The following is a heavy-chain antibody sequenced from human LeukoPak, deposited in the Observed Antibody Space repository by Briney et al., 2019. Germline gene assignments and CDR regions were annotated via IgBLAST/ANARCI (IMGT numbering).Heavy chain of an antibody. V-gene: IGHV3-48*01. CDR2: ISSGSNTI. Sequence: GGSLRLSCVASGFTFSSYSMNWVRQAPGKGLEWVSYISSGSNTIYYADSVKGRFTISRDNAKNSLCLQMNSLRAEDTAVYYCAREVTSYGREYSSSSEPDYWGQGTLVTVSS. CDR1: GFTFSSYS. J-gene: IGHJ4*02. CDR3: AREVTSYGREYSSSSEPDY. D-gene: IGHD6-6*01.